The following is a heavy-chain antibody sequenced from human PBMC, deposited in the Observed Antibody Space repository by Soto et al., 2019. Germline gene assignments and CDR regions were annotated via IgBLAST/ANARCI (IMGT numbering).Heavy chain of an antibody. Sequence: GGSLRLSCAASGFTFSSYGMHWVRQAPGKGLEWVAVIWYDGSNKYYADSVKGRFTISRDNSKNTLYLQMNSLRAEDTAVYYYARDLSSIAVADHNFDYWGQGTLVTVSS. CDR3: ARDLSSIAVADHNFDY. V-gene: IGHV3-33*01. CDR2: IWYDGSNK. J-gene: IGHJ4*02. D-gene: IGHD6-19*01. CDR1: GFTFSSYG.